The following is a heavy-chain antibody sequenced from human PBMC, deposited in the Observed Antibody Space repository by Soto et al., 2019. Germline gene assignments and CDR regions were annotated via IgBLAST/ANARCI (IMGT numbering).Heavy chain of an antibody. V-gene: IGHV3-11*05. CDR3: ARLGIGAAAGTAFDI. D-gene: IGHD6-13*01. CDR1: GFTFSDYY. J-gene: IGHJ3*02. CDR2: ISSSSSYT. Sequence: QVQLVESGGGLVKPGGSLRLSCAASGFTFSDYYMSWIRQAPGKGLEWVSYISSSSSYTNYADSVKGRFTISRDNAKNSLYLQMNSLRAEDAAVYYCARLGIGAAAGTAFDIWGQGTMVTVSS.